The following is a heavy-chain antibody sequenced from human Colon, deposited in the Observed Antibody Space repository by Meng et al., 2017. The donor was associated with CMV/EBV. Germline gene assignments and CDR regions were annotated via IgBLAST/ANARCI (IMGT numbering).Heavy chain of an antibody. D-gene: IGHD2-8*01. Sequence: GASLKISCQASGYTFTAYWIGWVRPMPGKGLEWVGIIYPGDSETRYTSSFQGQVTISADKSISAAYLQWNTLKASDSAMYYCVRQRYQSSNGAKDYWGQGTQVTVSS. CDR2: IYPGDSET. V-gene: IGHV5-51*01. CDR1: GYTFTAYW. J-gene: IGHJ4*02. CDR3: VRQRYQSSNGAKDY.